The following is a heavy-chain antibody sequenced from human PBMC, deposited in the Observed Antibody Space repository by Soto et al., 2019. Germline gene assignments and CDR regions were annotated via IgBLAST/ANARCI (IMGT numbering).Heavy chain of an antibody. D-gene: IGHD2-2*01. CDR2: IYYSGST. V-gene: IGHV4-39*01. CDR3: ARQVRRDSSGNTCYEQDAFDI. J-gene: IGHJ3*02. Sequence: SETLSLTCTVSGGSISSSSYYWGWIRQPPGKGLEWIGSIYYSGSTYYNPSLKSRVTISVDTSKNQFSLKLSSVTAADTAVYYCARQVRRDSSGNTCYEQDAFDIWGQGTMVTVSS. CDR1: GGSISSSSYY.